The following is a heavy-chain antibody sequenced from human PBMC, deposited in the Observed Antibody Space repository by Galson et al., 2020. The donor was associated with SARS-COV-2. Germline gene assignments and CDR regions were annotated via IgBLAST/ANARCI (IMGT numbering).Heavy chain of an antibody. D-gene: IGHD4-17*01. V-gene: IGHV1-8*01. J-gene: IGHJ5*02. CDR3: ARSYDDFATWFDP. CDR1: GYTFTNYE. CDR2: MNPNSGNT. Sequence: SVKVSCKASGYTFTNYEINWVRQAPGQGLEWMGWMNPNSGNTGYAQKFQGRVTMTRTTSISTAYMELNSLTSEDTAVYYCARSYDDFATWFDPWGQGTLVTVSS.